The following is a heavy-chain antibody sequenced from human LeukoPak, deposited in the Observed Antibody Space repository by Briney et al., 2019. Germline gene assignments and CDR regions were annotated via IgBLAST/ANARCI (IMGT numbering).Heavy chain of an antibody. CDR1: GYTFTGYY. CDR3: ARGARRSSYYYGMDV. V-gene: IGHV1-2*02. D-gene: IGHD6-6*01. J-gene: IGHJ6*02. Sequence: ASVKVSCKASGYTFTGYYMHWVRQAPGQGLEWMGWINPNSGGTNYAQKFQGRVTMTRDTSISTAYMELSRLRSDDTAVYYFARGARRSSYYYGMDVWGQGTTVTVSS. CDR2: INPNSGGT.